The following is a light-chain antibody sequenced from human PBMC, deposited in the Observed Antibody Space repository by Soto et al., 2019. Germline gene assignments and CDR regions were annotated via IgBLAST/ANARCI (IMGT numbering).Light chain of an antibody. Sequence: DIQMTQSPSSVSASVGDRVTVTCRASQGISSWLAWYQKKPGIAPKLLIYAASSLQSGVPSRFSGSGSGTDFTLTISSLQPEDCAIYFCQQANSFPITFGQGTRLEIK. CDR3: QQANSFPIT. CDR2: AAS. CDR1: QGISSW. V-gene: IGKV1-12*01. J-gene: IGKJ5*01.